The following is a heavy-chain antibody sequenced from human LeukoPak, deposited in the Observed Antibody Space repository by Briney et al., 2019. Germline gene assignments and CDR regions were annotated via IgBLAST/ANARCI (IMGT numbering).Heavy chain of an antibody. Sequence: SQTLSLTCTVFGGSISSGDYYWSWIRQPPGKGLEWIGYIYYSGSTYYNPSLKSRVTISVDTSKNQFSLKLSSVTAADTAVYYCARRPSREYSSSWYWWFDPWGQGTLVTVSS. CDR2: IYYSGST. CDR1: GGSISSGDYY. D-gene: IGHD6-13*01. V-gene: IGHV4-30-4*01. J-gene: IGHJ5*02. CDR3: ARRPSREYSSSWYWWFDP.